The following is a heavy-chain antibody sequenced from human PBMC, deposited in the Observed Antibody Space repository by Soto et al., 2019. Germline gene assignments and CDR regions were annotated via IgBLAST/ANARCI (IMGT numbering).Heavy chain of an antibody. CDR1: GGSISSNSHY. CDR3: ARDGGAAGPWIDAFDF. V-gene: IGHV4-39*02. J-gene: IGHJ3*01. CDR2: IYYSGST. D-gene: IGHD2-2*03. Sequence: QLQLQESGPGLVKPWETLSLTCTVSGGSISSNSHYWGWIRQPPGKGLEWIASIYYSGSTYYNPSLKSRVTISVDTSKNQFSLKLTSLTAADMAVYYCARDGGAAGPWIDAFDFWGQGTMVTVSS.